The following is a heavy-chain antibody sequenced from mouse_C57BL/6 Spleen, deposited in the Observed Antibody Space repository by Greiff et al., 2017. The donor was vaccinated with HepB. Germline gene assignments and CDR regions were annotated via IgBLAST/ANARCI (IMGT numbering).Heavy chain of an antibody. V-gene: IGHV1-81*01. CDR2: IYPRSGNT. CDR3: AKTIYGYDPSYAMDY. CDR1: GYTFTSYG. D-gene: IGHD2-2*01. Sequence: VQLQQSGAELARPGASVKLSCKASGYTFTSYGISWVKPRTGQGLEWIGEIYPRSGNTYYNEKFKGKATLTADKSSSTAYMEVRSLTFENSAVYCCAKTIYGYDPSYAMDYWGQGTSVTVSS. J-gene: IGHJ4*01.